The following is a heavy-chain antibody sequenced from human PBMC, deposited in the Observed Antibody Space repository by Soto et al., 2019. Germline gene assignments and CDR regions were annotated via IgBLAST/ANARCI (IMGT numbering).Heavy chain of an antibody. CDR2: IKSKTDGGTT. V-gene: IGHV3-15*01. Sequence: ESGGGLVKPGGSLRLSCAASGFTVSNAWMSWVRQAPGKGLEWVGRIKSKTDGGTTEYDAPVKGRVTISRDDSKHTLYLQMNSLMTVDTAVYYCTRYSYCASEYWGQGTLVTVSS. J-gene: IGHJ4*02. CDR3: TRYSYCASEY. CDR1: GFTVSNAW. D-gene: IGHD5-18*01.